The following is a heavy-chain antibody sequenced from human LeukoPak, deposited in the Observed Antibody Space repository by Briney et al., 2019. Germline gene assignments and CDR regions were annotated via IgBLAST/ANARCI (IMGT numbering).Heavy chain of an antibody. D-gene: IGHD3-3*01. CDR2: LSHSGSS. CDR1: GGSVSSYY. J-gene: IGHJ3*02. Sequence: SETLSLTCTVSGGSVSSYYWSWIRRPPGRGLEWIAYLSHSGSSDSNPSLTSRVTTLVDTSKNQFSLKLTSVTAADTAVYYCARTRRHTIFGVVTPWDAFDIWGQGTMVTVSS. CDR3: ARTRRHTIFGVVTPWDAFDI. V-gene: IGHV4-59*08.